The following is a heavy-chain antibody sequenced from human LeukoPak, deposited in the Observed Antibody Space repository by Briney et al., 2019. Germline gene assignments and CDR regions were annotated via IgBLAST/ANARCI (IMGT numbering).Heavy chain of an antibody. J-gene: IGHJ4*02. D-gene: IGHD3-10*01. V-gene: IGHV1-2*02. CDR2: INPNSGGT. Sequence: ASVKVSCKASGYTFTGYYMHWVRQAPGQGLEWMGWINPNSGGTNYAQKFQGRVTMTRHTSISTAYMELSRLRSDDTAVYYCARSYGSGSSYFDYWGQGTLVTVSS. CDR3: ARSYGSGSSYFDY. CDR1: GYTFTGYY.